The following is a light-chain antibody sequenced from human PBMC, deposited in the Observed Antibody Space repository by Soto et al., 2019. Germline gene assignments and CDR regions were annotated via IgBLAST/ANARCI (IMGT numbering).Light chain of an antibody. CDR3: QQYGSSVYT. V-gene: IGKV3-20*01. Sequence: EIVLTQSPGTLSLCPGERATLSCRASQSVSSSYLAWYQQKPGQAPRLLIYGASSRATGIPDRFSGSGSGTDFTLTISRLEPEDFAVYYCQQYGSSVYTFGQGTKLEIK. J-gene: IGKJ2*01. CDR2: GAS. CDR1: QSVSSSY.